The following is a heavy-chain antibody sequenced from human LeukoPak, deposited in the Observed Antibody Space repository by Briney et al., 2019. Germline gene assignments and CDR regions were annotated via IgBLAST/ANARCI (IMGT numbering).Heavy chain of an antibody. CDR1: GFAVSTNY. V-gene: IGHV3-53*01. J-gene: IGHJ6*02. CDR3: ARDYDPRAGYQYYGMDV. CDR2: IYSGGST. Sequence: GGSLRLSCAASGFAVSTNYMSWVRQAPGKGLEWVSVIYSGGSTYYADSVKGRFTTSRDNSKNTLYLQMNSLRAEDTAVYYCARDYDPRAGYQYYGMDVWGQGTTVTVSS. D-gene: IGHD3-3*01.